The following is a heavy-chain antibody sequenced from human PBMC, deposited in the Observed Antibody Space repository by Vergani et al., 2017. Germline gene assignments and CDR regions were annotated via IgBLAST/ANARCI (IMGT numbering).Heavy chain of an antibody. Sequence: QVQLQQWGAGLLKPSETLSLTCAVYGGSFSGYYWSWIRQPPGKGLEWIGEINHSVSTNYNPSLKSRVTISVDTSTNQFSLKLSSVTAADTAVYYCARLRTIFWRYYXIDVWGKGSTVTVS. D-gene: IGHD3-3*01. J-gene: IGHJ6*03. CDR1: GGSFSGYY. V-gene: IGHV4-34*01. CDR3: ARLRTIFWRYYXIDV. CDR2: INHSVST.